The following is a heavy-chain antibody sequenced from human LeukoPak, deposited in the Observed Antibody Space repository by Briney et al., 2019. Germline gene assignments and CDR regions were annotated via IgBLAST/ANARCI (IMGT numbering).Heavy chain of an antibody. CDR2: ISSDGSNK. V-gene: IGHV3-30*18. CDR3: AKDHGSGSYYNPNWFDP. J-gene: IGHJ5*02. CDR1: GFTFSSYG. D-gene: IGHD3-10*01. Sequence: GGSLRLSCAGTGFTFSSYGMHWVRQAPGKGLEWVAVISSDGSNKYYADSVKGRFTISRDNSKNTLYLQMNSLRAEDTAVYYCAKDHGSGSYYNPNWFDPWGQGTLVTVSS.